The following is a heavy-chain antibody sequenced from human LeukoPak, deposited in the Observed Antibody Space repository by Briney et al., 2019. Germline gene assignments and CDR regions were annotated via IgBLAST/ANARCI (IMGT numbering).Heavy chain of an antibody. J-gene: IGHJ4*02. D-gene: IGHD1-26*01. CDR2: IYYSGST. Sequence: SETLSLTCTVSGGSISSSSYYWGWIRQPPGKGLEWIGSIYYSGSTYYNPSLKSRVTISVDTSKNQFSLKLSSVTAADTAVYYCARGGLGARVIGYWGQGTLVTVSS. CDR1: GGSISSSSYY. CDR3: ARGGLGARVIGY. V-gene: IGHV4-39*01.